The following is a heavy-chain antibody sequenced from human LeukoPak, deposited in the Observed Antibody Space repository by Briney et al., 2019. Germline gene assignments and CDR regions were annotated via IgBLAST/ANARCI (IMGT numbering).Heavy chain of an antibody. CDR3: AHRGRSSGFYRVFDY. J-gene: IGHJ4*02. V-gene: IGHV2-5*02. D-gene: IGHD3-22*01. CDR1: GFSLSTNGVG. Sequence: SGPTLVKPTQTLTLTCTFSGFSLSTNGVGAGWIRQPPGKALEWLGIIYWDDDKRYSPSLRSRLTITKDTSKNQVVLTMTNMDPVDTATYYCAHRGRSSGFYRVFDYWGQGTLVTVSS. CDR2: IYWDDDK.